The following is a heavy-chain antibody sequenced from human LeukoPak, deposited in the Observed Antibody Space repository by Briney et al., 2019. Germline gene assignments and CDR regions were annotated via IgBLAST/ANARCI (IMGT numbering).Heavy chain of an antibody. CDR2: IYTSGST. Sequence: SETLSLTCTVSGGSISSYYWSWIRQPAGKGLEWIGRIYTSGSTNYNPSPKSRVTMSVDTSKNQFSLKLSSVTAADTAVYYCARTTEAHSWQTRYYSYYMDVWGKGTTVTVSS. D-gene: IGHD6-13*01. CDR1: GGSISSYY. J-gene: IGHJ6*03. CDR3: ARTTEAHSWQTRYYSYYMDV. V-gene: IGHV4-4*07.